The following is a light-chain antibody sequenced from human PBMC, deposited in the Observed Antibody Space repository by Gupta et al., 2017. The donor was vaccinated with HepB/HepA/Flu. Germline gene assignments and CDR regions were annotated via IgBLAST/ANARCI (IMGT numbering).Light chain of an antibody. V-gene: IGLV2-8*01. CDR3: SAYAGSNNGV. Sequence: SALTQPPSASGSPRQSVTISCTGTISDVGGYNYVSWYQHNPGKAPKLMIYEVTKRPAGVPDSFSGSKSGNTASLTVSELQAEDEADYYCSAYAGSNNGVFGGGTKLTVL. CDR1: ISDVGGYNY. J-gene: IGLJ3*02. CDR2: EVT.